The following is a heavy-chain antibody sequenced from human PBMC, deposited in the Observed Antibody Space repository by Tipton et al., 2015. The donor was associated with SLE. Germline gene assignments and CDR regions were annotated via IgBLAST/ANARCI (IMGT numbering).Heavy chain of an antibody. V-gene: IGHV3-13*01. CDR3: AKDIGDEGYCTGGSCRHQGQNDAFDI. J-gene: IGHJ3*02. CDR2: TGTGGDT. CDR1: GFTFSSHD. Sequence: SLRLSCAASGFTFSSHDMHWVRQTTGRSLEWVSATGTGGDTYYLDSVEGRFTISRGNGKNSLYLQMHNLRPEDTALYYCAKDIGDEGYCTGGSCRHQGQNDAFDIWGQGTMVTVSS. D-gene: IGHD2-15*01.